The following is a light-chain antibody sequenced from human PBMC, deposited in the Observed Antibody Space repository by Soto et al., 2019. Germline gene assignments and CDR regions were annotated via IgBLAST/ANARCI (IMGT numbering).Light chain of an antibody. V-gene: IGKV4-1*01. CDR1: QSFLYSSNNKNY. J-gene: IGKJ4*01. CDR2: WAS. CDR3: QQYYSTPLT. Sequence: DIVMTQSPASLAVSLGERATINCKTSQSFLYSSNNKNYLAWFQQKPGQPPKLLIYWASTRESGVPDRFSGSGSGTDFTLTISSLQAEDVAVYYCQQYYSTPLTFGGGTKV.